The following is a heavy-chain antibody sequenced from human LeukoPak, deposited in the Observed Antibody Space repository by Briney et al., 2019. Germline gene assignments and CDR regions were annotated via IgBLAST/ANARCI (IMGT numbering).Heavy chain of an antibody. CDR2: IGGSGGSI. CDR1: GFTFSSYA. Sequence: GGSLRLSCAASGFTFSSYAMSWVRQAPGKGLEWVSVIGGSGGSIYYADSVKGRFIISRDNSKNALYLQMNSLRAEDTAVYYCARDHSSGWYSDYFDYWGQGTLVTVSS. D-gene: IGHD6-19*01. CDR3: ARDHSSGWYSDYFDY. V-gene: IGHV3-23*01. J-gene: IGHJ4*02.